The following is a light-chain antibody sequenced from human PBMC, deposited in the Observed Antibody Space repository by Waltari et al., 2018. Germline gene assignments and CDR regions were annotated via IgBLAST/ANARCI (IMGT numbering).Light chain of an antibody. J-gene: IGKJ1*01. CDR3: QQYMNFTRT. CDR2: GAH. V-gene: IGKV3-15*01. Sequence: EIVITQSAATLSVSPGARATLSCRASQNVYTNLAWDHQKPGQAPRIPSYGAHTRANEIPAKCRGSGSGTEFTLTLSGLESEDFSIFFCQQYMNFTRTFGQGTKVEI. CDR1: QNVYTN.